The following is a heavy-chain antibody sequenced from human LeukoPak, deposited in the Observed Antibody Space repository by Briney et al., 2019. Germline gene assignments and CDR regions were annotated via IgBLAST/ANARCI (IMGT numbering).Heavy chain of an antibody. CDR1: GFTFSSYA. Sequence: GRSLRLSCAASGFTFSSYAMHWVRQAPGKGLEWVAVISYDGSNKYYADSVRGRFTISRDNSKNTVYLQMNSLRAEDTAVFYCVKDMKIKAAGYYFDYWGQGTLVTVSS. CDR2: ISYDGSNK. CDR3: VKDMKIKAAGYYFDY. J-gene: IGHJ4*02. V-gene: IGHV3-30-3*01. D-gene: IGHD6-13*01.